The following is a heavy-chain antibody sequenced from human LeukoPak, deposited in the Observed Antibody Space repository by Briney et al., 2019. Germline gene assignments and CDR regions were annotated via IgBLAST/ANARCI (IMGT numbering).Heavy chain of an antibody. D-gene: IGHD3-22*01. CDR2: IYVTGST. Sequence: SEALSLTCTVSGGSIINYYWSWIRQPAGTGREWVGRIYVTGSTIYNPSLQSRLSMSVDTSKNQFSLRLTSVTAADTAVYYCARLKYYDSTGYSPGYYMDVWGKGITVTVSS. CDR3: ARLKYYDSTGYSPGYYMDV. J-gene: IGHJ6*03. V-gene: IGHV4-4*07. CDR1: GGSIINYY.